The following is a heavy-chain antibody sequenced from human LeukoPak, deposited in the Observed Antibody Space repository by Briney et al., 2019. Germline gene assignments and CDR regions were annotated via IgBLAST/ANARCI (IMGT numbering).Heavy chain of an antibody. D-gene: IGHD2-2*01. CDR3: AKDAVVPAVSYFDY. V-gene: IGHV3-33*06. CDR2: IWYDGSNK. J-gene: IGHJ4*02. Sequence: PGGSLRLSCAASGFTFSSYGMQWVRRAPGRGREWVADIWYDGSNKYYADSVKGRFTISRDNYKNTLYLQMHSLRAEDTAVYYCAKDAVVPAVSYFDYWGQGTLVTVSS. CDR1: GFTFSSYG.